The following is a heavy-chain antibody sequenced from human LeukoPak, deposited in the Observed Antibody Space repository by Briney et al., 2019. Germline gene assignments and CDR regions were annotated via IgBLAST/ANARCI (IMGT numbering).Heavy chain of an antibody. CDR2: IYPGGSET. D-gene: IGHD5-24*01. V-gene: IGHV5-51*01. Sequence: GESLQISCKGLGYDFSTYWNAWVRQRPGKRLEWMGIIYPGGSETRYDPSFQGQVTISADRSTSTAYLQWSSLRASDTAMYYCARASRDGYNQNFDHWGQGTLVTVS. J-gene: IGHJ4*02. CDR3: ARASRDGYNQNFDH. CDR1: GYDFSTYW.